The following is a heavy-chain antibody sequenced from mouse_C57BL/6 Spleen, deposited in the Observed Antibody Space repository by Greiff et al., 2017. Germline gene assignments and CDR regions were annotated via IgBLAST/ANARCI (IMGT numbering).Heavy chain of an antibody. D-gene: IGHD2-14*01. J-gene: IGHJ3*01. Sequence: VQLQQPGTELVKPGASVKLSCKASGYTFTSYWMHWEKQRPGQGLEWIGNINPSNGGTNYNEKFKSKATLTVDKSSSTAYMQLSSLTSEDSAVYYCARSGQGIDWFAYWGQGTLVTVSA. CDR1: GYTFTSYW. CDR3: ARSGQGIDWFAY. V-gene: IGHV1-53*01. CDR2: INPSNGGT.